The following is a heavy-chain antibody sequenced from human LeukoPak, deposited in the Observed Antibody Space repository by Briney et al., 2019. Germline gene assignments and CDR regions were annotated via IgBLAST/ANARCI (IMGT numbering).Heavy chain of an antibody. V-gene: IGHV3-53*01. Sequence: GGSLRLSCAASGFTVSSNYMSWVRQAPGKGLEWFSVIYSGGSTYYADSVKGRFNISRDNSKNTLYLQMNSLRAEDTAVYYCAREVTGTGDYFDYWGQGTLVTVSS. J-gene: IGHJ4*02. CDR1: GFTVSSNY. CDR2: IYSGGST. D-gene: IGHD1-1*01. CDR3: AREVTGTGDYFDY.